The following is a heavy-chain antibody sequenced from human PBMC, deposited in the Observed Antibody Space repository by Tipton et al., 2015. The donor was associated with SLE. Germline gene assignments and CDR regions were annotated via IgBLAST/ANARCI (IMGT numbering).Heavy chain of an antibody. D-gene: IGHD1-26*01. CDR1: GGSISSYY. J-gene: IGHJ3*02. CDR3: ARDRSIVRARDAFDI. Sequence: TLSLTCTVSGGSISSYYWSWIRQPPGKGLEWIGYIYYSGSTNYNPSLKSRVTISVDTSKNQFSLKLSSVTAADTAVYYCARDRSIVRARDAFDIWGQGTMVTVSS. V-gene: IGHV4-59*12. CDR2: IYYSGST.